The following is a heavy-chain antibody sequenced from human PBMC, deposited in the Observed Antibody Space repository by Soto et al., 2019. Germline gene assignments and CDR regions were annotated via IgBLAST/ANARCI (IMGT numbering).Heavy chain of an antibody. J-gene: IGHJ6*03. V-gene: IGHV3-73*01. CDR2: IRSKANSYAT. CDR3: TIIYYYYYCMDV. CDR1: GFTFSGSA. Sequence: EVQLVESGGGLVQPGGSLKLSCAASGFTFSGSAMHWVRQASGKGLEWVGRIRSKANSYATAYAASVKGRFTISRDYSKNTAYLQMNSLKTEDTAVYYCTIIYYYYYCMDVWGKGTTVTVSS.